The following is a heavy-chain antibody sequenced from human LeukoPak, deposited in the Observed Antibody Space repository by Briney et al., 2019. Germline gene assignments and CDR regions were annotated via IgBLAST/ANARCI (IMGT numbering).Heavy chain of an antibody. CDR3: ARGAGNSGWYNY. J-gene: IGHJ4*02. V-gene: IGHV4-34*01. D-gene: IGHD6-19*01. CDR1: GGSFSGYY. Sequence: PSETLSLTCAVYGGSFSGYYCTWIRQAPGKGLEWIGEINHSGSTNYNPSLKSRVTISVDTSKNQVSLKLSSVTAADTAIYYCARGAGNSGWYNYWGQGTLVTVPS. CDR2: INHSGST.